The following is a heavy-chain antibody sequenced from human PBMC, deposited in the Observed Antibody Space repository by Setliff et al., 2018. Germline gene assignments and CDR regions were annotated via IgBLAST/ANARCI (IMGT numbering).Heavy chain of an antibody. Sequence: SETLSLTCTVSGGSISSGGYYWSWIRQHPGQGLEWIGYIYYSGSTYYNPSLKSRVTISVDTSKNQFSLKLSSVTAADTAVYYCARVTMIVLSRRAFDILGQGTMVTVSS. CDR3: ARVTMIVLSRRAFDI. V-gene: IGHV4-31*03. CDR2: IYYSGST. J-gene: IGHJ3*02. CDR1: GGSISSGGYY. D-gene: IGHD3-22*01.